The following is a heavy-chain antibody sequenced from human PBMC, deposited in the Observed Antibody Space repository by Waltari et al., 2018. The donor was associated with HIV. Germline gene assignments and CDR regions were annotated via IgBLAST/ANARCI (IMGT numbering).Heavy chain of an antibody. D-gene: IGHD3-10*01. CDR1: GFTVRPSG. J-gene: IGHJ6*02. CDR3: AKDGVTRACFYFYGMHV. CDR2: ISYDGHNK. V-gene: IGHV3-30*18. Sequence: QVHLEEAGGGVVQSGRPLRLPCGAFGFTVRPSGMHGPSQAPGKRLDWVAVISYDGHNKQYADSVKGRLTISRDNSNSTLFLQMSSLRPDDTAVYFCAKDGVTRACFYFYGMHVWGQGTTVTVSS.